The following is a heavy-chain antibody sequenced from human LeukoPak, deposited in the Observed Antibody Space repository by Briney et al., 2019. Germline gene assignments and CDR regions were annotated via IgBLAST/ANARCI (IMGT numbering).Heavy chain of an antibody. Sequence: ASVKVSCKASGGTFSSYAISWVRQAPGQGLEWMGGIIPIFGTANYAQKFQGRVAITTDESTSTAYMELSSLRSEDTAVYYCASAYYGSGSYSYYYYYMDVWGKGTTVTVSS. J-gene: IGHJ6*03. D-gene: IGHD3-10*01. CDR2: IIPIFGTA. V-gene: IGHV1-69*05. CDR1: GGTFSSYA. CDR3: ASAYYGSGSYSYYYYYMDV.